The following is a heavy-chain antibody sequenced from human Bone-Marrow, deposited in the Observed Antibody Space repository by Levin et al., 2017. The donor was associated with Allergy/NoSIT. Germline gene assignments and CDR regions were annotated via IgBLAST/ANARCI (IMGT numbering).Heavy chain of an antibody. Sequence: PGGSLRLSCAASGFTVSSNYMSWVRQAPGKGLEWVSVIYSGGSTYYADSVKGRFTISRDNSKNTLYLQMSSLRAEDTAVYYCARVEDGDYADYWGQGTLVTVSS. CDR3: ARVEDGDYADY. D-gene: IGHD4-17*01. CDR1: GFTVSSNY. CDR2: IYSGGST. J-gene: IGHJ4*02. V-gene: IGHV3-66*02.